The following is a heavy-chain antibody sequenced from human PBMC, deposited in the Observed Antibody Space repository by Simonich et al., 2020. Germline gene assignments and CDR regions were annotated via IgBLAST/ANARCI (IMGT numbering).Heavy chain of an antibody. CDR1: GYTFTGYY. Sequence: QVQLVQSGAEVKKPGASVKVSCKASGYTFTGYYMHWVRQAPGQGLEWRGWNNPNSGGKNYAQKFQGRVTMTRDTSISTAYMELSRLRSDDTAVYYCARVRFEAFDIWGQGTMVTFSS. J-gene: IGHJ3*02. CDR2: NNPNSGGK. CDR3: ARVRFEAFDI. V-gene: IGHV1-2*02.